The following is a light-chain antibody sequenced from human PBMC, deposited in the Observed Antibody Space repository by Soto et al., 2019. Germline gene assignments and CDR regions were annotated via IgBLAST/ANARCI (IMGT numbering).Light chain of an antibody. CDR3: ETWDSNTYRV. V-gene: IGLV4-60*02. Sequence: QPVLTQSSSASASLGSSVKLTCTLSSGHSSYIIAWHQQQPGKAPRYLMKLEGSGSYNKGSGVPDRFSGSSSGADRYLTISTLQFEDEADYYCETWDSNTYRVFGGGTKLTVL. CDR2: LEGSGSY. CDR1: SGHSSYI. J-gene: IGLJ2*01.